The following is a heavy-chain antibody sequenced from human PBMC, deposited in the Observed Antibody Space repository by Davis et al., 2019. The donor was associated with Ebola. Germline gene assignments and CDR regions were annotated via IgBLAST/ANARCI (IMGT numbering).Heavy chain of an antibody. CDR1: GGTFSSYA. J-gene: IGHJ6*02. D-gene: IGHD3-10*01. Sequence: SVHVSCKASGGTFSSYAISWVRQAPGQGLEWMGGIIPIFGTANYAQKFQGRVTITADESTSTAYMELSSLRSEDTAVYYCARAHSDYYCGMDVWGQGTTVTVSS. V-gene: IGHV1-69*13. CDR2: IIPIFGTA. CDR3: ARAHSDYYCGMDV.